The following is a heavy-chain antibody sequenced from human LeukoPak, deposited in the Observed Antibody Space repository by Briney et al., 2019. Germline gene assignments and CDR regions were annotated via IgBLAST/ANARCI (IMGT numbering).Heavy chain of an antibody. CDR3: ARHGSIQLWSEKNRHFDY. J-gene: IGHJ4*02. CDR1: GFTFSSYA. Sequence: GGSLRLSCAASGFTFSSYAMHWVRQAPGKGLEWVAVISYDGSNKYYADSVKGRFTISRDNSKNTLYLQMNSLRAEDTAVYYCARHGSIQLWSEKNRHFDYWGQGTLDTVSS. D-gene: IGHD5-18*01. V-gene: IGHV3-30*04. CDR2: ISYDGSNK.